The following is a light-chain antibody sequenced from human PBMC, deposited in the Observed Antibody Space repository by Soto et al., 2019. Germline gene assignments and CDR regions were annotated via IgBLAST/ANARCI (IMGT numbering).Light chain of an antibody. J-gene: IGKJ1*01. V-gene: IGKV3-20*01. CDR3: QQYGSSPEGWT. Sequence: EIVLTQSPGTLSLSPGERATLSCRASQSVSSSYLAWYQQKPGQAPRLLIYGASSRATGIPDRFSGSGSGTDFTLTISRLEPEDFAVYYCQQYGSSPEGWTFGQGTKLEIK. CDR2: GAS. CDR1: QSVSSSY.